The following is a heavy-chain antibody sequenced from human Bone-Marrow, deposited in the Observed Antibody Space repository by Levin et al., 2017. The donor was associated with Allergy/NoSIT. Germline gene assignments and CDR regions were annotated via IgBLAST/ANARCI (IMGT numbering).Heavy chain of an antibody. Sequence: RAGGSLRLSCAVSGFTFSNYAIHWVRQAPGKGLEWVAVMSPDETNIFYADSVKGRFTISRDNSKNTLFLQMNSLRTEDTAVYYCARDYSATTGPEIYNWFDPWGQGTLVTVSS. D-gene: IGHD1-1*01. CDR1: GFTFSNYA. J-gene: IGHJ5*02. CDR2: MSPDETNI. CDR3: ARDYSATTGPEIYNWFDP. V-gene: IGHV3-30-3*01.